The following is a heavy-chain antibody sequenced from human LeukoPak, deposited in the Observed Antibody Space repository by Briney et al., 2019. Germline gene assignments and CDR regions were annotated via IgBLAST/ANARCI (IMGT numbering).Heavy chain of an antibody. D-gene: IGHD2-2*01. Sequence: GGSLRLSCAASGFTFSSYGMHWVRQAPGKGLEWVAFIRYDGSNKYYADSVKGRFTISRDNSKNTLYLQMNSLRAEDTAVYYCAKDKMPIVVVPAAMNYWGQGTLVTVSS. V-gene: IGHV3-30*02. CDR3: AKDKMPIVVVPAAMNY. CDR2: IRYDGSNK. CDR1: GFTFSSYG. J-gene: IGHJ4*02.